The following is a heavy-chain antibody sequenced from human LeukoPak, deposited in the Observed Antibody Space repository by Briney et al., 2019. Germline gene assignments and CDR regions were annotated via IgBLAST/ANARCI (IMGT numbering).Heavy chain of an antibody. D-gene: IGHD3-10*01. CDR2: ISGSGGST. CDR3: AADPGWFGESTFPY. J-gene: IGHJ4*02. V-gene: IGHV3-23*01. Sequence: PGGSLRLSCAASGFTFSSYAMSWVRQAPGKGLEWVSAISGSGGSTYYADSVKGRFAISRDNSKNTLYLQMNSLRAEDTAVYYCAADPGWFGESTFPYWGQGTLVTVSS. CDR1: GFTFSSYA.